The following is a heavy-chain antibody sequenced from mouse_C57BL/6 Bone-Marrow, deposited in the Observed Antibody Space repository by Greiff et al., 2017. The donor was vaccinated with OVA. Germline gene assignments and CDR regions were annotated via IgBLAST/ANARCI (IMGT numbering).Heavy chain of an antibody. CDR2: INPGSGGT. J-gene: IGHJ1*03. D-gene: IGHD1-1*01. Sequence: VKVVESGAELVRPGTSVKVSCKASGYAFTNYLIEWVKQRPGQGLEWIGVINPGSGGTNYNEKFKGKATLTADKSSSTAYMQLSSLTSEDSAVYFCAREGITTVVYWYFDVWGTGTTVTVSS. CDR3: AREGITTVVYWYFDV. V-gene: IGHV1-54*01. CDR1: GYAFTNYL.